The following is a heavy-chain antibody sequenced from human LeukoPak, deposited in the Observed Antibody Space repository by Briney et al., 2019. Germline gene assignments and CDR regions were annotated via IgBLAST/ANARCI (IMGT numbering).Heavy chain of an antibody. D-gene: IGHD5-12*01. CDR2: IYHSGST. CDR1: GGSISSGGYS. CDR3: ASFGGYSGSYHRADDY. Sequence: PSETLSLTCAVSGGSISSGGYSWSWIRQPPGKGLEWIGYIYHSGSTNYNPSLKSRVTISVDTSKNQFSLKLSSVTAADTAVYYCASFGGYSGSYHRADDYWGQGTLVTVSS. J-gene: IGHJ4*02. V-gene: IGHV4-30-2*01.